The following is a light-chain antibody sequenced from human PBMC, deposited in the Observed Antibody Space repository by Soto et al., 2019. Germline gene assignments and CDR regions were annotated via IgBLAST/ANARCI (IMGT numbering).Light chain of an antibody. J-gene: IGKJ4*01. CDR3: QHDESYPLT. CDR1: QSVSTW. V-gene: IGKV1-5*03. CDR2: KAS. Sequence: DIQMTQSPSTLSASVGDRVSIACRASQSVSTWLAWYQQKPGKAPKLLIYKASTLETGVPSRFSGGGSGTEFTLTISGLQPDDFATSVCQHDESYPLTFGGGTKVEIK.